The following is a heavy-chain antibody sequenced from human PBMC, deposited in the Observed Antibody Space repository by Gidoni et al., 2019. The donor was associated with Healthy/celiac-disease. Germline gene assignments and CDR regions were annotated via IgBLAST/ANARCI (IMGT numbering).Heavy chain of an antibody. J-gene: IGHJ4*02. CDR1: GLPFSSYW. CDR2: INSDGSST. D-gene: IGHD6-6*01. Sequence: EVQLVESGGGLVQPGGSLRLSCAASGLPFSSYWMPWVRQAPGKGLVWVSRINSDGSSTSYADSVKGRFTISRDNAKNTLYLQMNSLRAEDTAVYYCARDRYSSSFFDYWGQGTLVTVSS. V-gene: IGHV3-74*01. CDR3: ARDRYSSSFFDY.